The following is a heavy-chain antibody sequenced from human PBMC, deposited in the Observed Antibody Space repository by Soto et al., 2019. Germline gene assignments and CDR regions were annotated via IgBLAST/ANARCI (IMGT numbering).Heavy chain of an antibody. Sequence: QIQLVQSGTEVKRSGASVKVSCKTSGYSFTTYGLSWVRQAPGRGLEWVGWISGYNGNTNYAQKFQGTVILTTDTPTNTGYMEIKSLSSDDTAVYYCVRDTYYYHSSGPAPFEYWGQGTQVTVSS. D-gene: IGHD3-22*01. J-gene: IGHJ4*02. CDR2: ISGYNGNT. V-gene: IGHV1-18*01. CDR1: GYSFTTYG. CDR3: VRDTYYYHSSGPAPFEY.